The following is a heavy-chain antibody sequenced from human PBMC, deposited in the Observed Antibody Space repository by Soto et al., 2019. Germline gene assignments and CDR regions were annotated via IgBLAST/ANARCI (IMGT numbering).Heavy chain of an antibody. CDR1: GYTFTSYA. J-gene: IGHJ4*02. V-gene: IGHV1-3*01. D-gene: IGHD3-3*01. CDR2: INAGNGNT. CDR3: ARDTIFGVASFDY. Sequence: ASVKVSCKASGYTFTSYAMHWVRQAPGQGLEWMGWINAGNGNTKYSQKFQGRVTITRDTSASTAYMELSSLRSEDTAVYYCARDTIFGVASFDYWGQGTLVTVSS.